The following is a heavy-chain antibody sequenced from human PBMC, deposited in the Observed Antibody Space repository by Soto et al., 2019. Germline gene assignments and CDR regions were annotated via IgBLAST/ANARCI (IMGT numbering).Heavy chain of an antibody. CDR2: IWYDGSNK. D-gene: IGHD2-2*01. CDR1: GFTFSSYG. J-gene: IGHJ6*02. CDR3: ALVVVPAAITGYYHYGMDV. Sequence: QVQLVESGGGVVQPGRSLRLSCAASGFTFSSYGMHWVRQAPGKGLEWVAVIWYDGSNKYYADSVKGRFTISRDNSKNTLYLQMNSLRAEDTAVYYCALVVVPAAITGYYHYGMDVWGQGTTVTVSS. V-gene: IGHV3-33*01.